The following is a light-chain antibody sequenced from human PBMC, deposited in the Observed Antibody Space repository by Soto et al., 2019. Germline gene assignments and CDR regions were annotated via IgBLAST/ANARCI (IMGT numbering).Light chain of an antibody. Sequence: EIVMTQSPATLSVSPGERATLSCRASQSVSSNLAWYQQNPGQAPRLLIYGASTRATGIPARFSGSGSGTELTLTISSLQSEDFAVYYCQQYNNWPLEFTFGQGTELEIK. CDR3: QQYNNWPLEFT. V-gene: IGKV3-15*01. J-gene: IGKJ2*01. CDR1: QSVSSN. CDR2: GAS.